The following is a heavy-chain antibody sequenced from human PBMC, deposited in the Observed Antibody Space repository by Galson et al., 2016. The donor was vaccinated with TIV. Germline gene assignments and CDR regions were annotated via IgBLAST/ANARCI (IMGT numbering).Heavy chain of an antibody. Sequence: LRLSCAASGFSLSIYSMNWVRQAPGKGLEWVTYISSSSLSIYYADSVKGRFTISRDNANNAWYLQMNSLRAEDTAVYYCARSLAAVHYYGMDVWGQGTTVTVSS. D-gene: IGHD6-13*01. CDR2: ISSSSLSI. CDR1: GFSLSIYS. V-gene: IGHV3-48*01. CDR3: ARSLAAVHYYGMDV. J-gene: IGHJ6*02.